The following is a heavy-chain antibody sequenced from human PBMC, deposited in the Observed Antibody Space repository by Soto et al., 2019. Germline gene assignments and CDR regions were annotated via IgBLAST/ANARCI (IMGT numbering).Heavy chain of an antibody. Sequence: SQTLSLTCAISGDSVSSNSAAWNWIRQSPSRGLEWLGRTYYRSKWYNDYAVSVKSRITINPDTSKNQFSLQLNSVTPEDTAVYYCARTSYPFWSGYYIMFDPWGQGTLVTVSS. CDR1: GDSVSSNSAA. V-gene: IGHV6-1*01. CDR2: TYYRSKWYN. CDR3: ARTSYPFWSGYYIMFDP. D-gene: IGHD3-3*01. J-gene: IGHJ5*02.